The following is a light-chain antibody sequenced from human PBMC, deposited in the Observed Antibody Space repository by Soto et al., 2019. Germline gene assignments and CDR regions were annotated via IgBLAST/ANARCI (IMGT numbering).Light chain of an antibody. CDR3: AAWDDSLNGVV. J-gene: IGLJ2*01. V-gene: IGLV1-44*01. CDR2: SSN. CDR1: SSNIGSNS. Sequence: QSVLTQPPSASGTPGQRVTISCCGSSSNIGSNSVNWYQQLPGTAPKLLMYSSNQRPSGVPDRFSGSKSGTSASLAISGLQSEDEAAYYCAAWDDSLNGVVFGGGTKLTVL.